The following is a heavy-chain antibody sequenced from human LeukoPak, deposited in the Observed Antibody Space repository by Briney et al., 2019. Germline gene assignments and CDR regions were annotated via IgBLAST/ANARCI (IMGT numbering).Heavy chain of an antibody. D-gene: IGHD2-2*02. CDR1: GYTFTSYG. CDR3: ARGRYCSSTSCYKVYYYYMDV. CDR2: ISTYNGNT. Sequence: ASVKVSCKASGYTFTSYGISWVRQAPGQGLEWMGWISTYNGNTNYAQKLQGTVTMTTDTSTSTAYMELRSLRSDDTAVYYCARGRYCSSTSCYKVYYYYMDVWGKGTTVTVSS. V-gene: IGHV1-18*01. J-gene: IGHJ6*03.